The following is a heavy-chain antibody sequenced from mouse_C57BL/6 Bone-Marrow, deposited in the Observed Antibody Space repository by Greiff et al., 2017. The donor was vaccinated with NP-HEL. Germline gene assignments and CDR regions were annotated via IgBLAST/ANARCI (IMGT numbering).Heavy chain of an antibody. V-gene: IGHV5-6*01. CDR1: GFTFSSYG. CDR2: ISSGGSYT. D-gene: IGHD1-1*01. J-gene: IGHJ4*01. Sequence: EVLLVESGGDLVKPGGSLKLSCAASGFTFSSYGMSWVRQTPDKRLEWVATISSGGSYTYYPDSVKGRFTISRDNAKNTLYLQMSSLKSEDTAMYYCARRVTTVPYYYAMDYWGRGTSVTVSS. CDR3: ARRVTTVPYYYAMDY.